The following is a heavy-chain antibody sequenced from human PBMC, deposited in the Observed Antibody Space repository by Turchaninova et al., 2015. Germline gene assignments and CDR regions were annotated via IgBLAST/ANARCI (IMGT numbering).Heavy chain of an antibody. Sequence: QVHLQESGPRLVQPSGPLSFSWGVPGGYERRKNWGTLIRQAPGRGLEGIGGIYYTGTTTYNPSFKSRITMSIDTSKNLFSLNVKSVTAADTAVYYCARGESSSWLGYSGSYYAFDYWGQGILVTVSS. D-gene: IGHD1-26*01. CDR1: GGYERRKNW. J-gene: IGHJ4*02. CDR2: IYYTGTT. V-gene: IGHV4-4*02. CDR3: ARGESSSWLGYSGSYYAFDY.